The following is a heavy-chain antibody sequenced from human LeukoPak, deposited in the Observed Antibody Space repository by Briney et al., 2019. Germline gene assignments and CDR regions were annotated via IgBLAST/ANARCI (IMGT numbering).Heavy chain of an antibody. V-gene: IGHV4-39*01. D-gene: IGHD2-21*02. CDR2: IYYSGST. CDR3: ARQIKATASLDY. J-gene: IGHJ4*02. Sequence: PSETLSLTCTVSGGSISSSSYYGDWIRQPPGKGLEWIGSIYYSGSTYYNPSLKSRVTISVDTSKNQFSLKLSSVTAADTAVYYYARQIKATASLDYWGQGTLVTVSS. CDR1: GGSISSSSYY.